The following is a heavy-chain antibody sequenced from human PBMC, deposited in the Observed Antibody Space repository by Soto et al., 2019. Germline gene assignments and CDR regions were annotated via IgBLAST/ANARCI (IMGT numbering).Heavy chain of an antibody. CDR2: ISGSGGST. CDR1: GFTFSSYA. CDR3: AKGPPRPSIAAARRIDY. Sequence: GGSLRLSCAASGFTFSSYAMSWVRQAPGKGLEWVSAISGSGGSTYYADSVKGRFTISRDNSKNTLYLQMNSLRAEDTAVYYCAKGPPRPSIAAARRIDYWGQGTLVTVSS. V-gene: IGHV3-23*01. D-gene: IGHD6-13*01. J-gene: IGHJ4*02.